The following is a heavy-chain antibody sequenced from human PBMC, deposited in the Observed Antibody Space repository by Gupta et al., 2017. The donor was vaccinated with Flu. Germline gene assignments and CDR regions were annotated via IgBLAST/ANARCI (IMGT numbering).Heavy chain of an antibody. CDR1: GFTFSSYS. V-gene: IGHV3-21*01. J-gene: IGHJ4*02. CDR3: ARDRGPFIAVAGTTGYEPLHY. D-gene: IGHD6-19*01. CDR2: ISSSSSYI. Sequence: EVQLVESGGGLVKPGGSLRLSCAASGFTFSSYSMNWVRQAPGKGLEWVSSISSSSSYIYYADSVKGRFTISRDNAKNSLYLQMNSLRAEDTAVYYCARDRGPFIAVAGTTGYEPLHYWGQGTLVTVSS.